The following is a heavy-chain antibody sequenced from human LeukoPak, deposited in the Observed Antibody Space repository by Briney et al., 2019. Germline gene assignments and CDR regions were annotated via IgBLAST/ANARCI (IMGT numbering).Heavy chain of an antibody. CDR2: INPDGTTT. Sequence: GGSLRLSCAASGFTFSTYWMHWVRQAPGKGLVWFSRINPDGTTTNYADSVKGRFTISRDNAKDTVYLQMNSLRAEDTAVYYCARVSIGWYSFDYWGQGTLVTVSS. D-gene: IGHD6-19*01. V-gene: IGHV3-74*01. CDR1: GFTFSTYW. CDR3: ARVSIGWYSFDY. J-gene: IGHJ4*02.